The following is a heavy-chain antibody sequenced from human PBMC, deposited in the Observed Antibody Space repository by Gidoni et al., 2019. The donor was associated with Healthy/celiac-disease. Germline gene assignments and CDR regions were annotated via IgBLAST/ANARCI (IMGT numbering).Heavy chain of an antibody. CDR2: IIPIFGTA. V-gene: IGHV1-69*01. D-gene: IGHD3-10*01. J-gene: IGHJ4*02. CDR3: ARGSLSGSGTEEGFDY. CDR1: GCTFSSSA. Sequence: VKLAQSGAEVRKPGSSVTVSCKASGCTFSSSAMSWVRQASGHGLEWMVGIIPIFGTANYAQKFQGRGTITADESTSTAYMELSSLRSEDTAVYYCARGSLSGSGTEEGFDYWGQGTLVTVSS.